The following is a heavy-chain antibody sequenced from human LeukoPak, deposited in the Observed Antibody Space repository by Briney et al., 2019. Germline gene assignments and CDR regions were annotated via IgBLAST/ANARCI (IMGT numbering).Heavy chain of an antibody. D-gene: IGHD5-12*01. CDR2: ISAYNGNT. V-gene: IGHV1-18*01. CDR3: ARDLMRTNYDSRGYYFDY. CDR1: GYTFTSYG. Sequence: ASVKVSCKASGYTFTSYGISWVRQAPGQGLEWMEWISAYNGNTNYAQKLQGRVTMTTDTSTSTAYMELRSLRSDDTAVYYCARDLMRTNYDSRGYYFDYWGQGTLVTVSS. J-gene: IGHJ4*02.